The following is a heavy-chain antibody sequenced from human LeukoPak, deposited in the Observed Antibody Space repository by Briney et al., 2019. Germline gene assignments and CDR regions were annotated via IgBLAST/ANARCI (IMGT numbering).Heavy chain of an antibody. J-gene: IGHJ3*02. CDR3: ARLAKGGCGGDCYGPTDAFDI. CDR1: GGSISSSSYY. CDR2: IYYSGST. D-gene: IGHD2-21*02. V-gene: IGHV4-39*07. Sequence: PSETLSLTCTVSGGSISSSSYYWGWIRQPPGKGLEWIGSIYYSGSTYYNPSLKSRVTISVDTSKNQFSLKLSSVTAADTAVYYCARLAKGGCGGDCYGPTDAFDIWGQGTMVTVSS.